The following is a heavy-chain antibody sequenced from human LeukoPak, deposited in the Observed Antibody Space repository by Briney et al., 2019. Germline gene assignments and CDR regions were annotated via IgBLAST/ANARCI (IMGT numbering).Heavy chain of an antibody. D-gene: IGHD2-15*01. CDR3: ARANCRGGSCYSAFDI. J-gene: IGHJ3*02. CDR2: IYYSGTT. V-gene: IGHV4-59*01. CDR1: GGSISSYY. Sequence: SETLSLTCTVSGGSISSYYWSWIRQPPGKGLEGIAYIYYSGTTNYNPSLKSRGSISLDTSRNQFSLRFDSVTAADTAVYFCARANCRGGSCYSAFDIWGQGTMVTVSS.